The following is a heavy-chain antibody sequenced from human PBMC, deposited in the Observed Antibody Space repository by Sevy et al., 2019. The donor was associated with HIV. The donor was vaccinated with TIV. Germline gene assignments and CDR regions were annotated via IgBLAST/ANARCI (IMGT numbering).Heavy chain of an antibody. J-gene: IGHJ4*02. CDR2: LSFGCGKI. V-gene: IGHV3-23*01. Sequence: GESLKISCAASGFAFYDYSISWIRQAPGKGLEWVATLSFGCGKINYADSVKGRFTISRDNSKNSFYLQMDNLRVEDTALYYCAREGCTRPHDYWGQGTRVTVSS. D-gene: IGHD2-8*01. CDR1: GFAFYDYS. CDR3: AREGCTRPHDY.